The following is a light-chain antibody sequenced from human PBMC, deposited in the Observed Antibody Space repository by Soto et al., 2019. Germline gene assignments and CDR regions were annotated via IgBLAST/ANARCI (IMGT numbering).Light chain of an antibody. J-gene: IGLJ3*02. V-gene: IGLV2-14*01. CDR3: SSYTSSSTWV. CDR2: DVS. Sequence: QSVLTQSASVSGSPGQSIAISCTGTSSDVGGYNYVSWYQQHPGKTPNLMIYDVSNRPSGVSNRFSGSKSGNTASLTISGLQAEDEADYYCSSYTSSSTWVFGGGTKLTVL. CDR1: SSDVGGYNY.